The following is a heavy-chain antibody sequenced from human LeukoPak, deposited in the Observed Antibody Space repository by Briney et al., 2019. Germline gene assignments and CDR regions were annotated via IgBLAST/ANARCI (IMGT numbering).Heavy chain of an antibody. CDR3: ARIDAFDI. Sequence: KPGGSLRLSCAASGFTFSNYNMNWVRQAPGKGLEWVSYISSRGSYTYYADSVKGRFTISRDNAKNSLYLQMNSLRGEDTAVYYCARIDAFDIWGQGTMVTVSS. V-gene: IGHV3-21*06. CDR2: ISSRGSYT. CDR1: GFTFSNYN. J-gene: IGHJ3*02.